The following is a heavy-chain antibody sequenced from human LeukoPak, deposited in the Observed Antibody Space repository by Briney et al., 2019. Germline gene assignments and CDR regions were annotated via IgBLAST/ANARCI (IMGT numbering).Heavy chain of an antibody. CDR3: ARGNYGQTTYFDY. CDR1: GGSISSSSYY. Sequence: SETLSLTCTVSGGSISSSSYYWGWIRQPPGKGLEWIGYIYYSGSTNYNPSLKSRVTISVDTSKNQFSLKLSSVTAADTAVYYCARGNYGQTTYFDYWGQGTLVTVSS. D-gene: IGHD3-10*01. V-gene: IGHV4-61*05. CDR2: IYYSGST. J-gene: IGHJ4*02.